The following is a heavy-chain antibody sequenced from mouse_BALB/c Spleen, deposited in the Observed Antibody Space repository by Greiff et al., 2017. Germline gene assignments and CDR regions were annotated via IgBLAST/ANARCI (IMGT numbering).Heavy chain of an antibody. Sequence: VQGVESGPGLVAPSQSLSITCTVSGFSLTSYGVHWVRQPPGKGLEWLGVIWAGGSTNYNSALMSRLSISKDNSKSQVFLKMNSLQTDDTAMYYCARSYYYGSSYVFAYWGQGTLVTVSA. V-gene: IGHV2-9*02. CDR3: ARSYYYGSSYVFAY. J-gene: IGHJ3*01. D-gene: IGHD1-1*01. CDR1: GFSLTSYG. CDR2: IWAGGST.